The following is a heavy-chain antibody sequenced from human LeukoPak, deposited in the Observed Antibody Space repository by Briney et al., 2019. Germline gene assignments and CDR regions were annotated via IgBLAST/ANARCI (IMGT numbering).Heavy chain of an antibody. D-gene: IGHD1-1*01. CDR2: ISSSSSYI. CDR1: GFTFSSYS. Sequence: GGSLRLSWAASGFTFSSYSMNWVSQAPGKGLEWVSSISSSSSYIYYADSVKGRFTISRDNAKNSLYLQMNSLRAEDTAVYYCARARRSMENDYWGQGTLVTVSS. CDR3: ARARRSMENDY. V-gene: IGHV3-21*01. J-gene: IGHJ4*02.